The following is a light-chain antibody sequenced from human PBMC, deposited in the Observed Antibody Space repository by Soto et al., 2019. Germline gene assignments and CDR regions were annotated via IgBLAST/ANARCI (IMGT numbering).Light chain of an antibody. CDR1: ESVTRN. CDR2: HAS. J-gene: IGKJ5*01. V-gene: IGKV3-15*01. Sequence: EVVLTQSPVILSVSPGESATLSCRASESVTRNLAWYQHIPGQAPRLLVFHASVRATGIPARFSGSGSGTEFSLTISKLQSEDFAVYFCQHYNDWPPITFGQGTRLEI. CDR3: QHYNDWPPIT.